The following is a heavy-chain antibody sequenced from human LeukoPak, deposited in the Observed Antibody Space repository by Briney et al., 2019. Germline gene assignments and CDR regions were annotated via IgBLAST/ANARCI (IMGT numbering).Heavy chain of an antibody. V-gene: IGHV3-23*01. D-gene: IGHD2-2*01. CDR3: AKEGHHCNSTSCYYFDY. Sequence: GGSLRLSCAASGFTFSSYAMSWVRQAPGKGLEWVSAISGSGGSTYYADSVKGRFTISRDNSKNTLYLQMNSLRAEDTAVYYCAKEGHHCNSTSCYYFDYWGQGTLVTVSS. CDR1: GFTFSSYA. CDR2: ISGSGGST. J-gene: IGHJ4*02.